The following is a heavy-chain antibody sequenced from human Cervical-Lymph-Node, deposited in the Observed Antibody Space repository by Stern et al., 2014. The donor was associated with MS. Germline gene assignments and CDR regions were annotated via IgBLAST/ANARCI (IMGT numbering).Heavy chain of an antibody. J-gene: IGHJ4*02. CDR1: FNFRSYW. D-gene: IGHD5-24*01. CDR2: INSDGSR. Sequence: EVQLVESGGGLVQPGGSLRLSCAGFNFRSYWMHWVRQAPGKGLVWVACINSDGSRRYADSVKGRFTISRDNAKNTMYLQMSSLRVEDTAVYYCAGGTGWLQPHWGQGALVTVSS. V-gene: IGHV3-74*02. CDR3: AGGTGWLQPH.